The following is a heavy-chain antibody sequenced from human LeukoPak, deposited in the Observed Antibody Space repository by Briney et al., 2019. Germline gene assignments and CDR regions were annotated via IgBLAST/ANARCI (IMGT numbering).Heavy chain of an antibody. D-gene: IGHD3-3*01. CDR3: ATDRGFASFDY. CDR2: ISSSSSTI. V-gene: IGHV3-48*01. CDR1: GFTFDDYG. J-gene: IGHJ4*02. Sequence: GGSLRLSCAASGFTFDDYGMNWIRQAPGKGLEWVSYISSSSSTIYYADSVKGRFTISRNNAKNSLYLQMNSLRAEDTAVYYCATDRGFASFDYWGQGTLVTVSS.